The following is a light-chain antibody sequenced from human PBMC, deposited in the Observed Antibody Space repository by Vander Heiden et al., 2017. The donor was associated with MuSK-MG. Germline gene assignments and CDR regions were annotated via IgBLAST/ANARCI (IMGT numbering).Light chain of an antibody. CDR1: SSNIGAGYD. CDR3: QSYDSSLSGYVV. J-gene: IGLJ2*01. Sequence: QSVLTQPPSVSGAPGPRVTISCTGSSSNIGAGYDVHWYQQLPGTAPKLLIYGNSNRPSGVPDRFSGSKSGTSASLAITGLQAEDEADYYCQSYDSSLSGYVVFGGGTKLTVL. CDR2: GNS. V-gene: IGLV1-40*01.